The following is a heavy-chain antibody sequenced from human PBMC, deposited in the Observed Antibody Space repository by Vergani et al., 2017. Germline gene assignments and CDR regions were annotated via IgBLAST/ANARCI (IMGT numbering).Heavy chain of an antibody. Sequence: QVQLQQWGPGLVKPSETLSLTCTVSGGSISSHYWSWIRQPPGKGLEWIGYIYYSGSTNYNPSLKSRVTISVDTSKNQFSLKLSSVTAADTAVYYCARTEQQLEGYWFDPWGQGTLVTVSS. V-gene: IGHV4-59*11. J-gene: IGHJ5*02. CDR3: ARTEQQLEGYWFDP. CDR2: IYYSGST. D-gene: IGHD6-13*01. CDR1: GGSISSHY.